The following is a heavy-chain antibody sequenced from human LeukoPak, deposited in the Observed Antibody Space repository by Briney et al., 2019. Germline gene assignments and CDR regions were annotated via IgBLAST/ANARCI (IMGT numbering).Heavy chain of an antibody. CDR1: GFTFSSYS. J-gene: IGHJ4*02. CDR2: ISSSSSYI. D-gene: IGHD3-22*01. CDR3: ARDVHYYDSSGHDY. V-gene: IGHV3-21*01. Sequence: PGGSLRLSCAASGFTFSSYSMNWVRQAPGKGLEWVSSISSSSSYIYYADSVKGRFTISRDNAKNSLYLQMNSLRAEDTAVYYCARDVHYYDSSGHDYWGQGTLVTVSS.